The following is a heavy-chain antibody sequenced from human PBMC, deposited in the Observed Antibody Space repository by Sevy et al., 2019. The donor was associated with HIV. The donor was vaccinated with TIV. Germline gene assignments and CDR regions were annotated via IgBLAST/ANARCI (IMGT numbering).Heavy chain of an antibody. CDR1: GGSISSDY. CDR3: ARDRGSGWFWFDP. CDR2: IYYSGST. Sequence: SETLSLTCSVSGGSISSDYWSWIRQPPGKGLEWIGYIYYSGSTNYNPSLKSRVTISVDTSKNQVSLTVSSVTAADTAVYYCARDRGSGWFWFDPWGQGTLVTVSS. J-gene: IGHJ5*02. V-gene: IGHV4-59*01. D-gene: IGHD6-19*01.